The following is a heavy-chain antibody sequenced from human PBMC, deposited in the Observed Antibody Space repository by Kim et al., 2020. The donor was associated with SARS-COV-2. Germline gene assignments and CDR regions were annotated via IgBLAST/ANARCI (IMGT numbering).Heavy chain of an antibody. CDR3: ARSIAGSYYYGMDV. J-gene: IGHJ6*02. Sequence: ADSGKGRFTISRDNSTNTLYLQMNSLRAEDTAVYYCARSIAGSYYYGMDVWGQGTTVTVSS. V-gene: IGHV3-30*01. D-gene: IGHD6-6*01.